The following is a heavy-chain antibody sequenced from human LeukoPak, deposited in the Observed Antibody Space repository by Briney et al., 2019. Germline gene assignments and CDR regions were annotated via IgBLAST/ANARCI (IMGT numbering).Heavy chain of an antibody. V-gene: IGHV4-61*02. J-gene: IGHJ3*02. Sequence: PSQTLSLTCTVSGGSISSGSYYWSWIRQPAGKGLEWIGRIYTSGSTNYNPSLKSRVTISVDTSKNQFSLKLSSVTAADTAVYYCARTGTDDAFDIWGQGTMVTVSS. CDR3: ARTGTDDAFDI. CDR1: GGSISSGSYY. CDR2: IYTSGST. D-gene: IGHD1-1*01.